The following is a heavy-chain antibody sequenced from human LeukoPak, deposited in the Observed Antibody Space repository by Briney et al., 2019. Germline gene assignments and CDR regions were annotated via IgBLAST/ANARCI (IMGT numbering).Heavy chain of an antibody. V-gene: IGHV3-21*01. Sequence: GGSLRLSCAASGFPFSTYSMNWVRQAPGKGLEWVSAISSGSSYIYHADSMKGRFTISRDNAKSSLYLQMNSLRAEDTAVYYCARDRSRVSDYWGQGTLVTVSS. CDR1: GFPFSTYS. CDR2: ISSGSSYI. CDR3: ARDRSRVSDY. J-gene: IGHJ4*02.